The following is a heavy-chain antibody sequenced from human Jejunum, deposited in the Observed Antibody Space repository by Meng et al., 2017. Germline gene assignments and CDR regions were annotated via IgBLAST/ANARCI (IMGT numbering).Heavy chain of an antibody. CDR3: ARRLPYFDTGFYDF. CDR1: GASFSGYK. CDR2: INHSGST. Sequence: QVPVKQVGADLLRPSGTLSLTCAVYGASFSGYKWNWIRQPPGKGLEWIGEINHSGSTTYNPSLKSRVTMSVDTSKNQFSLKVDSVSAADTAVYYCARRLPYFDTGFYDFWGQGTLVTVSS. D-gene: IGHD3-9*01. V-gene: IGHV4-34*01. J-gene: IGHJ4*02.